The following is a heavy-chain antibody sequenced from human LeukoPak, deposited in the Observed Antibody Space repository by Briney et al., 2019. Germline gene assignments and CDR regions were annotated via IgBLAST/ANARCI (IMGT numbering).Heavy chain of an antibody. J-gene: IGHJ4*02. CDR3: AREASGTYFGHSYYFDY. Sequence: GASVKVSCKASGYTFTGYYMHWVRQAPGQGLEWMGWINPNSGGTNYAQKFQGRVTMTRNTSISTAYMELSSLRSEDTAVYYCAREASGTYFGHSYYFDYWGQGTLVTVSS. CDR1: GYTFTGYY. CDR2: INPNSGGT. D-gene: IGHD1-26*01. V-gene: IGHV1-2*02.